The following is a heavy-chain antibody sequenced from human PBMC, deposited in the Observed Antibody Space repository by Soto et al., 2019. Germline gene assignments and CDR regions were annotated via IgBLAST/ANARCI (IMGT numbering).Heavy chain of an antibody. V-gene: IGHV3-48*02. CDR2: ISSGGDTI. J-gene: IGHJ4*02. CDR1: GFTFSPYS. Sequence: GGSLRLSCAVSGFTFSPYSMNWVRQAPGKGLEWISYISSGGDTIYYADSVRGRFTVSRDNTKNSLYPQMDSLRDEDTAVYYCARDRSTIYGVVTPIDYWGQGTLVTVSS. CDR3: ARDRSTIYGVVTPIDY. D-gene: IGHD3-3*01.